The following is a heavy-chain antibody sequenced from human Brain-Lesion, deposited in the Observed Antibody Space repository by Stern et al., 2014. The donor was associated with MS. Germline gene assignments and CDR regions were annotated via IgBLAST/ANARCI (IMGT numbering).Heavy chain of an antibody. CDR1: GFNFSSYG. Sequence: QVQLVESGGGVVQPGRSLRLTCTVSGFNFSSYGMHWVRQATGKGLEWASVISYDGSDTYYAESVKGRFTISRDNSKNTLYLEMRSLRPEDTAVYYCVKRGITEVRGVRLGDYWGPGTLVIVSS. D-gene: IGHD3-10*01. CDR3: VKRGITEVRGVRLGDY. V-gene: IGHV3-30*18. CDR2: ISYDGSDT. J-gene: IGHJ4*02.